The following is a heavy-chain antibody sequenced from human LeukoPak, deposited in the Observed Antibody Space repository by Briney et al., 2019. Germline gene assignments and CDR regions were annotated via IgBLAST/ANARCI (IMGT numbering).Heavy chain of an antibody. V-gene: IGHV6-1*01. CDR2: TYHRSKWYG. J-gene: IGHJ3*01. D-gene: IGHD6-13*01. CDR1: GDSVSNNSAA. CDR3: ARDGYSSTWYVFDV. Sequence: SQTLSLTCAISGDSVSNNSAAWNWIRQSPSGGLEWLGRTYHRSKWYGDYAVSVRSRITISADTSKNQFSLQFNSVTPEDTAVYYCARDGYSSTWYVFDVWGQGTVVTVSS.